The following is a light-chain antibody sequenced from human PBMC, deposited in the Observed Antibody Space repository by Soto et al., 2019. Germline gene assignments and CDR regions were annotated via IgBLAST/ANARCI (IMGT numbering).Light chain of an antibody. CDR2: EVN. J-gene: IGLJ1*01. V-gene: IGLV2-8*01. Sequence: QSVLTQPPSASGSPGQSVAISCTGTSSDVGGYNYVSWYQQHPGKAPKLMIYEVNKRPSGVPDRFSGSKSGNTASLTVSGLQAEDEADYYCSSYAGSSTSPYVFGTGTKLTVL. CDR3: SSYAGSSTSPYV. CDR1: SSDVGGYNY.